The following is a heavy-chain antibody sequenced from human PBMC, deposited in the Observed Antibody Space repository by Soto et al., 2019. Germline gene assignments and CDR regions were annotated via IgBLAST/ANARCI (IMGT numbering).Heavy chain of an antibody. Sequence: QLQLQESGPGLVKPSETLSLTCTVSGGSISSSSYYWGWIRQPPGKGLEWIGSIYYSGSTYYNPSLKSRVTISVDPSKNHLSLKLRSVTSADTGVYYCARLQRVVVPNGFDYWGQGTLVTVSS. CDR3: ARLQRVVVPNGFDY. V-gene: IGHV4-39*02. J-gene: IGHJ4*02. D-gene: IGHD2-2*01. CDR2: IYYSGST. CDR1: GGSISSSSYY.